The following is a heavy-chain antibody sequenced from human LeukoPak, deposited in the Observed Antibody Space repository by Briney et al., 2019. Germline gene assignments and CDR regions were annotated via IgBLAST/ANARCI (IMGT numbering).Heavy chain of an antibody. J-gene: IGHJ4*02. Sequence: PGGSLRLSCAASGFTFDDYAMHWVRQAPGKGLEWVSLISWDGGSTYYADSVKGRFTISRDNSKNSLYLQMNSLRAEDTALYYCAKDISSLGQVIDYWGQGTLVTVSS. D-gene: IGHD3-16*02. CDR3: AKDISSLGQVIDY. V-gene: IGHV3-43D*03. CDR2: ISWDGGST. CDR1: GFTFDDYA.